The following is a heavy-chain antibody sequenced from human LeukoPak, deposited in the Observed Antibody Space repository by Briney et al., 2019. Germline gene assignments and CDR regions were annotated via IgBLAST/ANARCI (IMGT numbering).Heavy chain of an antibody. D-gene: IGHD3-3*01. Sequence: SETLSLTCTVSGCSISSSSYYWGWIRQPPGKGLEWIGSIYYSGSTYYNPSLKSRVTISVDTSKNQFSLKLSSVTAADTAVYYCARQDTDDSLAYYYYMDVWGKGTTVTVSS. CDR1: GCSISSSSYY. CDR3: ARQDTDDSLAYYYYMDV. CDR2: IYYSGST. J-gene: IGHJ6*03. V-gene: IGHV4-39*01.